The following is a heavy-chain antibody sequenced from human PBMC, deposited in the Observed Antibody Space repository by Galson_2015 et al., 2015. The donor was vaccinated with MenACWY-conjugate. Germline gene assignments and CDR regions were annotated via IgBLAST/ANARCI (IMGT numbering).Heavy chain of an antibody. CDR3: ASGTAAAGFRA. Sequence: CAISGDSVSSNSGAWNWIRQSPSRGLEWLGRTYYRSKWINDYAVSVKGRITINPDTSKNQFSLQLNSVTPEDTAVYYCASGTAAAGFRAWGQGALVTVSS. V-gene: IGHV6-1*01. D-gene: IGHD6-13*01. CDR2: TYYRSKWIN. CDR1: GDSVSSNSGA. J-gene: IGHJ5*02.